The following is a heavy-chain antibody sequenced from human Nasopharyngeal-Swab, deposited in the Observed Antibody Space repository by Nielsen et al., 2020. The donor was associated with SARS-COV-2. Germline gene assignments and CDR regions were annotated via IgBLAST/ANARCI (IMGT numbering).Heavy chain of an antibody. D-gene: IGHD6-19*01. J-gene: IGHJ2*01. Sequence: GESLNISCAASGFTFSSYDMHWVRQATGKGLEWVSAIGTAGDTYYPGSVKGRFTISRENAKNSLYLQMNSLRAGDTAVYYCARTGAGTPYWYFDLWGRGTLVTVSS. CDR2: IGTAGDT. CDR3: ARTGAGTPYWYFDL. V-gene: IGHV3-13*01. CDR1: GFTFSSYD.